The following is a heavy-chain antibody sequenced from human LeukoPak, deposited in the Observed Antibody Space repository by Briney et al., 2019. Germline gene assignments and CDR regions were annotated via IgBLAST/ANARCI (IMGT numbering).Heavy chain of an antibody. CDR2: ISSSSTI. V-gene: IGHV3-48*01. CDR1: GFTFSSYS. D-gene: IGHD6-19*01. Sequence: GSLRLSCAASGFTFSSYSMNWVRQAPGKGLEWVSYISSSSTIYYADSVKGRFTISRDNAKNSLYLQMNSLRAEDTAVYYCARDHSSGWYLGWFDPWGQGTLVTVSS. J-gene: IGHJ5*02. CDR3: ARDHSSGWYLGWFDP.